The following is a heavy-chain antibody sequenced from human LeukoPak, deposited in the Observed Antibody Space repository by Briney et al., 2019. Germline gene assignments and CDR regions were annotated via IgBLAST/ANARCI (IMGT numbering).Heavy chain of an antibody. Sequence: SVNVSCKASGYTFTSYVISWVRQAPGQGLAGMGWISAYNGNTNSAQKLQGRVTMTTDTSTSTAYMELRSLRSDDTAVYYCARLSNPNWFDPWGQGTLVTASS. CDR2: ISAYNGNT. CDR3: ARLSNPNWFDP. D-gene: IGHD3-16*02. V-gene: IGHV1-18*01. J-gene: IGHJ5*02. CDR1: GYTFTSYV.